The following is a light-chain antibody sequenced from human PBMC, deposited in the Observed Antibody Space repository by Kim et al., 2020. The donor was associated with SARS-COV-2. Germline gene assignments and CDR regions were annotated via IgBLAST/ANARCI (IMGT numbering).Light chain of an antibody. CDR1: SLRSYY. J-gene: IGLJ3*02. Sequence: SSALTQDPAVSVALGQTVRFTCQGDSLRSYYASWYQQKPGQAPVLVIYGKNNRPSGNPDRFSGSSSGNTASLTITGAQAEDEADYYCKSRGSSGNNWVLG. V-gene: IGLV3-19*01. CDR2: GKN. CDR3: KSRGSSGNNWV.